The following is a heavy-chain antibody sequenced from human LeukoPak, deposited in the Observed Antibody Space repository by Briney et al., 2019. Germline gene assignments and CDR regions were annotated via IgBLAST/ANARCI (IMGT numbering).Heavy chain of an antibody. Sequence: GGSLRLSCAASGFTFSSYAMSWVRQAPGKGLEWVSSISSSSSYIYYADSVKGRFTISRDNAKNSLYLQMNSLRAEDTAVYYCARDCSGGSCYDYWGQGTLVTVSS. D-gene: IGHD2-15*01. CDR3: ARDCSGGSCYDY. V-gene: IGHV3-21*01. J-gene: IGHJ4*02. CDR2: ISSSSSYI. CDR1: GFTFSSYA.